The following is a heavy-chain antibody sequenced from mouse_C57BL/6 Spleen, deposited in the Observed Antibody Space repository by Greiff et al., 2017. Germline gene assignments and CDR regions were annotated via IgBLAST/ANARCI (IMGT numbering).Heavy chain of an antibody. CDR1: GFTFSSYG. CDR3: ARVDPYFDY. V-gene: IGHV5-6*01. J-gene: IGHJ2*01. Sequence: EVKLVESGGDLVKPGGSLKLSCAASGFTFSSYGMSWVRQTPDKRLEWVATISSGGSYTYYPDSVKGRFTISRDNAKNNLYLQMSSLKSEDTAMYYCARVDPYFDYWGQGTTLTVSS. CDR2: ISSGGSYT.